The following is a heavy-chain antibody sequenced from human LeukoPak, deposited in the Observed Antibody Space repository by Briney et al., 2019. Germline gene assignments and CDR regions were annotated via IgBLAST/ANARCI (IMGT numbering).Heavy chain of an antibody. CDR3: ARTLTYGDYANWFDP. CDR1: GYTFTSYD. CDR2: MNPNSGNT. D-gene: IGHD4-17*01. Sequence: GASVKVSCKASGYTFTSYDINWVRQATGQGLEWMGWMNPNSGNTGYAQKFQGRVTITADETTSTAYMELSSLRSEDTAVYYCARTLTYGDYANWFDPWGQGTLVTVSS. J-gene: IGHJ5*02. V-gene: IGHV1-8*03.